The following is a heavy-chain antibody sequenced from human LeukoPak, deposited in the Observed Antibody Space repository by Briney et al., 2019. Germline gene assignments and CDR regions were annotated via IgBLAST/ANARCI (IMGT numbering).Heavy chain of an antibody. Sequence: GGSLRLSCAASGFTFSTAWMSWVRQAPGKGLEWVAAVLYDGSKKFYSDSVKGRFSIYRDNSNYTLFVQMHSLRPDDTAVYYCANFDGSSQAFHLWGQGTMVTVSS. D-gene: IGHD6-13*01. CDR1: GFTFSTAW. CDR3: ANFDGSSQAFHL. J-gene: IGHJ3*01. CDR2: VLYDGSKK. V-gene: IGHV3-30*18.